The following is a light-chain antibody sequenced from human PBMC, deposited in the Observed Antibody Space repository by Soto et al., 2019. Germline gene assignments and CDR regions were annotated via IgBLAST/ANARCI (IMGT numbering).Light chain of an antibody. Sequence: EIVMTQSPATLSLSPGERATLSCRASQSVSSNLAWYQQKPGQAPRLLLYGASTRATGIPARFSGSGSGTEFTLTISSLQYEDFAVYYCQQYNTWPPWTFGQGTKVEIK. J-gene: IGKJ1*01. CDR2: GAS. CDR1: QSVSSN. V-gene: IGKV3-15*01. CDR3: QQYNTWPPWT.